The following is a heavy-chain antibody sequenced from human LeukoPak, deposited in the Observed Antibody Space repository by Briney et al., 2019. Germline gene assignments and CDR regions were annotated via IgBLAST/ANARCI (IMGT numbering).Heavy chain of an antibody. V-gene: IGHV1-58*02. Sequence: ASVKVSCKASGFTFTSSAMQWVRQARGQRLEWIGWIVVGSGNTNYAQKFQERVTITRDMSTSTAYMELSGLRSEDTAVYYCAAERDIVGATKPPIWYFDLWGRGTLVTVSS. CDR1: GFTFTSSA. CDR2: IVVGSGNT. CDR3: AAERDIVGATKPPIWYFDL. J-gene: IGHJ2*01. D-gene: IGHD1-26*01.